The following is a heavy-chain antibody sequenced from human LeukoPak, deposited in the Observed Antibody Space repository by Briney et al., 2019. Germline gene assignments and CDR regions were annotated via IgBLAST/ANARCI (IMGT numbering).Heavy chain of an antibody. CDR1: GFTFSSYA. CDR2: ISSNGGST. D-gene: IGHD2-15*01. CDR3: AMSKYCSGGSCYSFYFDY. V-gene: IGHV3-64*01. Sequence: PGGSLTLSCAASGFTFSSYAMHWVRQAPGKGLEYVSAISSNGGSTSYANSVKGRFTISRDNTKNTLYLQMGSLRAEDMAVYYCAMSKYCSGGSCYSFYFDYWGQGTLVTVSS. J-gene: IGHJ4*02.